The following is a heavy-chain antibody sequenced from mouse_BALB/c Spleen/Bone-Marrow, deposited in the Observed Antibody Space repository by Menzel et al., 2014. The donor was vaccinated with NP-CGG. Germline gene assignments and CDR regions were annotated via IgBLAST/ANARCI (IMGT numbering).Heavy chain of an antibody. J-gene: IGHJ4*01. Sequence: EVKLQESGGGLVQPKGSLKLSCAASGFTFNTYAMNWVRQAPGKGLEWVARIRSKSNNYATYYADSVKDRFTISRDDSQSMLYLQMNNLKTEDTAMYYCVRPHYYGSSYRYAMDYWGQGTSVTVSS. CDR2: IRSKSNNYAT. V-gene: IGHV10-1*02. CDR1: GFTFNTYA. CDR3: VRPHYYGSSYRYAMDY. D-gene: IGHD1-1*01.